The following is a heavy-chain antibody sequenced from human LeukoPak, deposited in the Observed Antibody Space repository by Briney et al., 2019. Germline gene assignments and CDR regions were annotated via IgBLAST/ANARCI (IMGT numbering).Heavy chain of an antibody. V-gene: IGHV4-34*01. J-gene: IGHJ5*02. D-gene: IGHD1-1*01. CDR3: ARPNLWNDEVWFDP. CDR2: INHSGST. Sequence: SETLSLTCAVYGGSFSGYYWSWIRQPPGKGLEWIGEINHSGSTNYNPSLKSRVTISVDTSKNQFSLKLSSVTAADTAVYYCARPNLWNDEVWFDPWGQGTLVTVSS. CDR1: GGSFSGYY.